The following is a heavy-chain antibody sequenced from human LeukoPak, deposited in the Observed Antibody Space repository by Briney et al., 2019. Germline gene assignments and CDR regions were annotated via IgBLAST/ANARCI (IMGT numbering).Heavy chain of an antibody. J-gene: IGHJ6*03. D-gene: IGHD1-1*01. CDR1: GGAFSNYG. Sequence: SVKVSCKASGGAFSNYGISWVRQAPGQGLEWMGGIIPIFGKPSYAQKFQGRVTITADKSTNTAYMELSRLRREDTAVYYCARDSRKLAGSGGYMDVWGKGTTVSVSS. CDR2: IIPIFGKP. CDR3: ARDSRKLAGSGGYMDV. V-gene: IGHV1-69*06.